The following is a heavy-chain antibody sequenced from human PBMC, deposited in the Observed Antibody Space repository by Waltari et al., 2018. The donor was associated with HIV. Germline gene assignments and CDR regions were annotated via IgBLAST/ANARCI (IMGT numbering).Heavy chain of an antibody. J-gene: IGHJ6*02. CDR1: GGSISSSSYY. V-gene: IGHV4-39*01. D-gene: IGHD6-19*01. CDR2: IYYSGST. CDR3: ARHRGISGWYPPRLNGMDV. Sequence: QLQLQESGPGLVKPSETLSLTCTVSGGSISSSSYYWGWIRQPPGKGLEWIGSIYYSGSTYYNPSLKSRVTISVDTSKNQFSLKLSSVTAADTAGYYCARHRGISGWYPPRLNGMDVWGQGTTVTVSS.